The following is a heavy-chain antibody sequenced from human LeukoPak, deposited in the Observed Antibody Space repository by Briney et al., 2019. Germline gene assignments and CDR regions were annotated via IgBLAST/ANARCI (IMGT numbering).Heavy chain of an antibody. J-gene: IGHJ4*02. Sequence: GGSLRLSCTASGFTFRSYAMNWVRQAPGKGLEWVSTITGSGDSTFYADSVKGRFTISRDNSKNTLHVQMNSLRAEDTAVYYCVKDYGPKQLVFFDSWGQGTLVTVSS. V-gene: IGHV3-23*01. CDR3: VKDYGPKQLVFFDS. CDR1: GFTFRSYA. D-gene: IGHD6-13*01. CDR2: ITGSGDST.